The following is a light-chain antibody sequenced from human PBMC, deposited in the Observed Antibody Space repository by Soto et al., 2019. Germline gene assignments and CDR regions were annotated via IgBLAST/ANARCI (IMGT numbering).Light chain of an antibody. J-gene: IGKJ4*01. CDR1: QTINNNY. V-gene: IGKV3-20*01. CDR3: QHHGDLIG. CDR2: GAS. Sequence: IILTQSPGTLSLSPGERVTLSCEASQTINNNYVAWYQQRPGRAPRLLVYGASARATGIPDRFRGSGAGTDFTLTISRLEPEDFAVYYCQHHGDLIGFGGGTKVDI.